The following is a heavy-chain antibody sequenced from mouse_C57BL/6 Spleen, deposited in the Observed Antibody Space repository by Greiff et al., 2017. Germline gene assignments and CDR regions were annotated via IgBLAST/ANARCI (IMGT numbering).Heavy chain of an antibody. J-gene: IGHJ2*01. CDR2: IDPENGDT. CDR3: TSYYGSSYRDY. Sequence: VQLQQSGAELVRPGASVKLSCTASGFNIKDDYMHWVKQRPEQGLEWIGWIDPENGDTEYASKFQGKATITADTSSNTAYLQRSSLTSEDTAVDYCTSYYGSSYRDYWGQGTTLTVAS. D-gene: IGHD1-1*01. V-gene: IGHV14-4*01. CDR1: GFNIKDDY.